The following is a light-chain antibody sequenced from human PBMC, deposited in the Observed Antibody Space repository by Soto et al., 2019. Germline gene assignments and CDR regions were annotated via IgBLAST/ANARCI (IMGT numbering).Light chain of an antibody. CDR1: QSVSSN. CDR2: GVS. CDR3: QQYNNWPPWT. J-gene: IGKJ1*01. Sequence: EIVMTQSPATLSVSPGERATLSCRASQSVSSNLAWYQQKPGQAPRLLIYGVSTRATGIPARFSGSGSGTEFTLTISSLQSEDFAVYYGQQYNNWPPWTFGQGTKGDI. V-gene: IGKV3-15*01.